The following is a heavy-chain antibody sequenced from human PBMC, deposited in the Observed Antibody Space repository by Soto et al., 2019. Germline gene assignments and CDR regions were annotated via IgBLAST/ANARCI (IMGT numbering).Heavy chain of an antibody. D-gene: IGHD2-8*01. Sequence: PGGSLRLSCAASGLTFSSYGMHWVRQAPGKGLEWVAVIWYDGSNKYYADSVKGRFTISRDNSKNTLYLQMNSLRAEDTAVYYCARDDMVYATDRAFDIWGQGTMVTVSS. V-gene: IGHV3-33*01. CDR1: GLTFSSYG. CDR2: IWYDGSNK. CDR3: ARDDMVYATDRAFDI. J-gene: IGHJ3*02.